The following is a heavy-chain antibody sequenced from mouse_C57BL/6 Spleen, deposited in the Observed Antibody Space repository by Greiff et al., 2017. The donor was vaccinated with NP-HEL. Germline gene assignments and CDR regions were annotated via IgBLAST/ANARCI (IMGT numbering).Heavy chain of an antibody. D-gene: IGHD1-1*01. Sequence: EVKLMESGGGLVQPGGSMKLSCVASGFTFSNYWMNWVRQSPEKGLEWVAQIRLKSDNYATHYAESVKGRFTISRDDSKSSVYLQMNNLRAEDTGIYYCTGGYGSRVFDYWGQGTTLTVSS. CDR2: IRLKSDNYAT. V-gene: IGHV6-3*01. CDR1: GFTFSNYW. CDR3: TGGYGSRVFDY. J-gene: IGHJ2*01.